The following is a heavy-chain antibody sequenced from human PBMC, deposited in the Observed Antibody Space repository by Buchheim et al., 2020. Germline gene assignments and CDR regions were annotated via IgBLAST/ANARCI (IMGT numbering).Heavy chain of an antibody. V-gene: IGHV3-30*04. CDR2: ISYDGSNK. J-gene: IGHJ4*02. CDR3: ARDFFSGRIATAMTG. D-gene: IGHD2-2*01. CDR1: GFTFSSYA. Sequence: QVQLVESGGGVVQPGRSLRLSCAASGFTFSSYAMHWVRQAPGKGLEWVAVISYDGSNKYYADSVKGRFTISRDNYKNTLYLLMNSLRAEDTAVYYCARDFFSGRIATAMTGWGQGTL.